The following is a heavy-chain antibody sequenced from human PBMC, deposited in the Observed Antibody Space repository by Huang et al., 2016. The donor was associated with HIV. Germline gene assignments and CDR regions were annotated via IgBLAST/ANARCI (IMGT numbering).Heavy chain of an antibody. CDR2: INPSGRRT. CDR1: GYRFTSYY. D-gene: IGHD3-22*01. V-gene: IGHV1-46*04. CDR3: ARDSVYDSSGHYFLSSRIVGGIDY. Sequence: QVQVVQSGAEVKKPGASVKVSCRASGYRFTSYYMHWVRQAPGQGLEWMGIINPSGRRTMYGQKVQGGGNMTRDTATGTVYMELGGMRHEDTGVYFCARDSVYDSSGHYFLSSRIVGGIDYWGQGTLVTVS. J-gene: IGHJ4*02.